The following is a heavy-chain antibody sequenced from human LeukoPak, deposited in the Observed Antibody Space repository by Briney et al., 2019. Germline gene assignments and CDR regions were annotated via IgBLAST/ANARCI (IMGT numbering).Heavy chain of an antibody. Sequence: VGSLRPSSAASGVTFRTYAISSVRQAPGGGVGWVSALTGAGVTTYYADSVRGRFNISRDNSKNTLLLQMESLRAEDTAGYYCARPPGDCNSTSCYVYYYYYMGVWGKGTTVTVSS. D-gene: IGHD2-2*01. V-gene: IGHV3-23*01. J-gene: IGHJ6*03. CDR2: LTGAGVTT. CDR3: ARPPGDCNSTSCYVYYYYYMGV. CDR1: GVTFRTYA.